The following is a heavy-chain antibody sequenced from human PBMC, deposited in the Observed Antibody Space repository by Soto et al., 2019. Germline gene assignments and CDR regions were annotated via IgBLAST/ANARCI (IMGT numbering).Heavy chain of an antibody. CDR1: GFTFSDYY. CDR3: VRWKLGVGDAFDI. V-gene: IGHV3-11*01. CDR2: ISNSGSTV. Sequence: QVQLVESGGGLVKPGGSLRLSCAASGFTFSDYYMSWIRQAPGKGLEWISYISNSGSTVYYADSVKGRFAISRDNAKNSLSLQMSSLRAEDTAVYYCVRWKLGVGDAFDIWGQGTMVTVSS. D-gene: IGHD7-27*01. J-gene: IGHJ3*02.